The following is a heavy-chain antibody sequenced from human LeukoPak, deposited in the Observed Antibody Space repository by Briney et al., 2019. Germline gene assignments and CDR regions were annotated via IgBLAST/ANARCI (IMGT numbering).Heavy chain of an antibody. V-gene: IGHV3-21*01. CDR3: ARDSYYYDSSGYYYGLGY. J-gene: IGHJ4*02. Sequence: KPGGSLRLSRAASGFTFSSYSMNWVRQAPGKGLEWVSSISSSSSYIYYADSVKGRFTISRDNAKNSLYLQMNSLGAEDTAVYYCARDSYYYDSSGYYYGLGYWGQGTLVTVSS. D-gene: IGHD3-22*01. CDR1: GFTFSSYS. CDR2: ISSSSSYI.